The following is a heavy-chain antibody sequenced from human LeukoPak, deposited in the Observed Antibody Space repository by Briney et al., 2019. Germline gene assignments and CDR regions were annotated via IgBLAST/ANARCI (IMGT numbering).Heavy chain of an antibody. V-gene: IGHV4-4*07. J-gene: IGHJ4*02. D-gene: IGHD3-16*02. CDR1: GGSISSYY. CDR3: ARDPISYAFGGVIDDY. Sequence: SETLSLTCTVSGGSISSYYWSWIRQPAGKGLEWIGRIYTSGSTNYNPSLKSRVTMSVDTSRNQFSLKLSSVTAADTAVYYCARDPISYAFGGVIDDYWGQGTLVTVSS. CDR2: IYTSGST.